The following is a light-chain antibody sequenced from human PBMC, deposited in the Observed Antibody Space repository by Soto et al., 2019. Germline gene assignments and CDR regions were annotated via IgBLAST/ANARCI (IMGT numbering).Light chain of an antibody. CDR2: GAY. CDR3: QQYKNWSPCT. CDR1: QIVSSN. Sequence: EIVMTQSPDTLSVSPGERATLSCRASQIVSSNLAWFQQKPGQAPRLLIYGAYTRATGIPARFSGSGSGTEFTLNISSLQSEDFAVYYCQQYKNWSPCTFGQGTKVEIK. V-gene: IGKV3-15*01. J-gene: IGKJ1*01.